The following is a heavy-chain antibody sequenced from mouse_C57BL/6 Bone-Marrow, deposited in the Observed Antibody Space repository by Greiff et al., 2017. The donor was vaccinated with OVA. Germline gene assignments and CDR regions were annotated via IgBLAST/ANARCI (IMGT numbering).Heavy chain of an antibody. V-gene: IGHV5-6*01. J-gene: IGHJ3*01. CDR2: ISSGGSYN. Sequence: VQLQQSGGDLVKPGGSLKLSCAASGFTFSSYGMSWVRQTPDKRLEWVATISSGGSYNYYPDSVKGRFTISRDNAKNTLYLQMSSLKSEDTAMYYCARRGIYYDDSFAYWGQGTLVTVSA. CDR3: ARRGIYYDDSFAY. D-gene: IGHD2-13*01. CDR1: GFTFSSYG.